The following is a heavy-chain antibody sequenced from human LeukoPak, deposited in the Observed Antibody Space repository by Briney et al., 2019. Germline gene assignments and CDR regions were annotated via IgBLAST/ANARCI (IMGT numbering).Heavy chain of an antibody. CDR3: ARSGRSAAPYSYYYMDV. J-gene: IGHJ6*03. V-gene: IGHV4-38-2*02. CDR1: GYSISSGYY. Sequence: SETLSLTCTVSGYSISSGYYWGWIRQPPGKGLEWIGYMYYSGSTNYNPSLKSRVTISLDASKNQFSLKLSSVTAADTAVYYCARSGRSAAPYSYYYMDVWGKGTTVTVSS. CDR2: MYYSGST. D-gene: IGHD6-13*01.